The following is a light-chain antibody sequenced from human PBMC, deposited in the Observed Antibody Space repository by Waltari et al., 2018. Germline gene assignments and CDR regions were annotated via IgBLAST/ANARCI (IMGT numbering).Light chain of an antibody. J-gene: IGLJ2*01. CDR2: SND. CDR3: AAWDDSLNGRGV. Sequence: QSVLTQPPSASGTPGQRVTISCSGSTSNIGSNTVNWYQQLPGTAPKLLSYSNDQRPSGVPDRFSGSKSGTSASLAIRGLQSEDEADYYCAAWDDSLNGRGVFGGGTKLTVL. CDR1: TSNIGSNT. V-gene: IGLV1-44*01.